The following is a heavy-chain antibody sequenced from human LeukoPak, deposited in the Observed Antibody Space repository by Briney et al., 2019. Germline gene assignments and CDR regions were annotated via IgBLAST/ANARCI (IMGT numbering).Heavy chain of an antibody. J-gene: IGHJ4*02. V-gene: IGHV3-30*04. CDR3: ARGGSGSYFDY. CDR2: ISYDGSNK. Sequence: GGSLRLSCAASGFTFSSYAMHWVRQAPGKGLEWVAVISYDGSNKYYADSVKGRFTISRDNSKNTLYLQMNSLRAEDTAVYYCARGGSGSYFDYWGQGTLVTISS. CDR1: GFTFSSYA. D-gene: IGHD1-26*01.